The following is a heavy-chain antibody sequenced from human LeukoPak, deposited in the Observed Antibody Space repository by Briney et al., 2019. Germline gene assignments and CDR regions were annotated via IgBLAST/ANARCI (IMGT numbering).Heavy chain of an antibody. CDR3: ASFPPDYYGSGSYGPDAFDI. Sequence: SETLSLTCTVSGGSISSSSYYWGWIRQPPGKGLEWIGSIYYSGSTYYNPSLKSRVTISVDTSKNQFSLKLSSVTAADTAVYYCASFPPDYYGSGSYGPDAFDIWGQGTMVTVSS. V-gene: IGHV4-39*07. D-gene: IGHD3-10*01. J-gene: IGHJ3*02. CDR1: GGSISSSSYY. CDR2: IYYSGST.